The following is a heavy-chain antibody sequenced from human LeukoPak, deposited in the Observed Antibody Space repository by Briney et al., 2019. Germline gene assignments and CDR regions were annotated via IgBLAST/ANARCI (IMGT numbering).Heavy chain of an antibody. CDR1: GVSISSYY. D-gene: IGHD3-22*01. V-gene: IGHV4-59*12. CDR3: AREIDYYDGSNWHYYFDY. J-gene: IGHJ4*02. Sequence: PSEALSLTCTVSGVSISSYYWSWIRQPPGKGLEWIGSIYYSGSTNYNPSLKSRVTTSLDTSKNQFSLKLSSVTAADTAVYYCAREIDYYDGSNWHYYFDYWGQGTLVTVSS. CDR2: IYYSGST.